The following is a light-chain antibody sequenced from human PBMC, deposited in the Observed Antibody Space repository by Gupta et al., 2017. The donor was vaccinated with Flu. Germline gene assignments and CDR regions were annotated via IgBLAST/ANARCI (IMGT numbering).Light chain of an antibody. J-gene: IGKJ3*01. Sequence: EIVLTQSPGTLSLSPGEGATLSCRASQSVSSSYLAWYQQKPGQAPRLVIYGASSRATGIPDRFSGSGSGTDFTLTISRLEPEDFAVYYCQKYGTSPPVSFGPGTKVDIK. V-gene: IGKV3-20*01. CDR3: QKYGTSPPVS. CDR1: QSVSSSY. CDR2: GAS.